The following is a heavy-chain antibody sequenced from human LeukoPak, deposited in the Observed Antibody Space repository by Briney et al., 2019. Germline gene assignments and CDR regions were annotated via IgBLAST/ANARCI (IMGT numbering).Heavy chain of an antibody. CDR3: AREGSGWHPNY. V-gene: IGHV3-7*01. J-gene: IGHJ4*02. CDR1: GFTFSSYW. Sequence: PGGSLRLSCAASGFTFSSYWMSWVRQAPGKGLEWVANIKQDGSEKYYVDSVRGRFTISRDNAKNSLYLQMNSLRAEDTAVYYCAREGSGWHPNYWGQGTLVTVSS. D-gene: IGHD6-19*01. CDR2: IKQDGSEK.